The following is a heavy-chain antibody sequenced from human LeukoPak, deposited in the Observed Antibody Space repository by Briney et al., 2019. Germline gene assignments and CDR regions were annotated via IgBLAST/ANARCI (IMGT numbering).Heavy chain of an antibody. V-gene: IGHV3-23*01. CDR1: GFTFSSYA. Sequence: QPGGSLRLSCAASGFTFSSYAMSWVRQAPGKGLEWVSAISGSAGTTYYADSVKGRFTISRDNSKNTLYLQMNSLRAEDTAVYYCAKGTAPGRIAFGGVIAPLGYWGQGTLVTVSS. D-gene: IGHD3-16*02. J-gene: IGHJ4*02. CDR3: AKGTAPGRIAFGGVIAPLGY. CDR2: ISGSAGTT.